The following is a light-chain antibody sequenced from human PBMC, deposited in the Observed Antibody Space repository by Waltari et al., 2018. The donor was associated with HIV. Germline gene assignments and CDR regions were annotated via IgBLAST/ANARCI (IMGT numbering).Light chain of an antibody. V-gene: IGLV2-14*01. CDR3: SSYTSSSTLV. J-gene: IGLJ2*01. CDR2: EVS. Sequence: QSALTQPASVSGSPGQSITISCTGTSSDVGGYNYVSWYQQHPDKAPKLLIYEVSSRPSGISSRFSGCKSANTASLTISGLRADDEADYYCSSYTSSSTLVFGGGTKLTV. CDR1: SSDVGGYNY.